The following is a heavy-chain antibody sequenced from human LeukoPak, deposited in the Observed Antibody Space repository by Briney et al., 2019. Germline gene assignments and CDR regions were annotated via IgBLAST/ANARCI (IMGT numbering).Heavy chain of an antibody. Sequence: GESLKISCKGSGYCFTSYWIGWVRPMPGKRLGWMGIIYPGDSDTRYSPSFKGQVTISADKSISTAYLQWSSLKASDTAVYYCASSLAGTGDYFDYWGQGTLVTVSS. V-gene: IGHV5-51*01. D-gene: IGHD6-19*01. CDR2: IYPGDSDT. CDR3: ASSLAGTGDYFDY. CDR1: GYCFTSYW. J-gene: IGHJ4*02.